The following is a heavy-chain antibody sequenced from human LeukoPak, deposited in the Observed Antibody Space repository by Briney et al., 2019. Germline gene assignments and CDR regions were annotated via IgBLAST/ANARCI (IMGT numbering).Heavy chain of an antibody. V-gene: IGHV3-30*04. CDR1: GLTFRSYA. CDR3: TRDLYGSGSKSCGMDV. D-gene: IGHD3-10*01. CDR2: ISYDGSNK. Sequence: GRSLRLSCAASGLTFRSYAMHWVRQAPGKGLEWVADISYDGSNKYYADSVRGRFTISRDNSKNTLYLQMNSLGAEDTAVYYCTRDLYGSGSKSCGMDVWGKGTTVTVSS. J-gene: IGHJ6*04.